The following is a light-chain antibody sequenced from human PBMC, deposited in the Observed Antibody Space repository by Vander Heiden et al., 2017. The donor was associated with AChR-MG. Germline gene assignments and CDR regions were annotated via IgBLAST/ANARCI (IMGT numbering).Light chain of an antibody. J-gene: IGKJ2*01. CDR1: QSLLYTNGYNY. CDR3: RQELQTPYT. Sequence: DNVISHSPLSLPFTPGEPASISCRSSQSLLYTNGYNYLDWYLQKPGRSPHLLIYLDSTRASGVTHRFSGSGSGTDFTLKISRVEAEDVVVYYCRQELQTPYTFGQGTKLEIK. V-gene: IGKV2-28*01. CDR2: LDS.